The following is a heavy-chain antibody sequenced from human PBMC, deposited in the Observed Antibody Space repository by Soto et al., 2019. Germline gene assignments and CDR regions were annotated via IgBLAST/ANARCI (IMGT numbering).Heavy chain of an antibody. V-gene: IGHV4-59*01. D-gene: IGHD6-19*01. CDR1: GGSLDSYY. Sequence: SETLSLTCTVSGGSLDSYYWSWIRQPPGKGLEYIGYVFYSGSTNYNPSLKSRVTISVDTSKNQFSLRLSSVTAADPAVYYCVRDRYTTAWVARDAFDIWGQGTMVTV. J-gene: IGHJ3*02. CDR3: VRDRYTTAWVARDAFDI. CDR2: VFYSGST.